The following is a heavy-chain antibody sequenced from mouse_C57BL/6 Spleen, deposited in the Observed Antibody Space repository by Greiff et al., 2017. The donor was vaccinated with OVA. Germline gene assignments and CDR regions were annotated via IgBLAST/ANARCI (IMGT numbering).Heavy chain of an antibody. D-gene: IGHD1-1*01. CDR2: IYPGSGST. CDR1: GYTFTSYW. J-gene: IGHJ1*03. CDR3: ARSITNYWYFDV. V-gene: IGHV1-55*01. Sequence: QVQLKQPGAELVKPGASVKMSCKASGYTFTSYWITWVKQRPGQGLEWIGDIYPGSGSTNYNEKFKSKATLTVDTSSSTAYMQLSSLTSEDSAVYYCARSITNYWYFDVWGTGTTVTVSS.